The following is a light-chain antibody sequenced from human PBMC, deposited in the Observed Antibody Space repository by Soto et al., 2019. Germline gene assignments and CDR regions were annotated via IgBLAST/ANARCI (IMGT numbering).Light chain of an antibody. J-gene: IGKJ1*01. CDR3: KQYGSSPST. Sequence: EIVLTQSPGTLSLSPGERATLSCRASQSVSSSYLAWYQQRPGQAPRLLIYDASSRATGNADRFSGSGSGTDFTLTIRRLEPEDFAVYYCKQYGSSPSTFGQGTKVEIK. V-gene: IGKV3-20*01. CDR2: DAS. CDR1: QSVSSSY.